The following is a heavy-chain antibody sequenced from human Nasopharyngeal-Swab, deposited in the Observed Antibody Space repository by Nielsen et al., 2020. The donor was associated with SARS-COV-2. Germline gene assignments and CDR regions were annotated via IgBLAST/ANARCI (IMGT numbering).Heavy chain of an antibody. CDR1: GGTFSSYA. CDR3: ARDQDCSGGSCYSYYYYGMDV. J-gene: IGHJ6*02. CDR2: IIPLFGTA. Sequence: SVKVSCKASGGTFSSYAISWVRQAPGQGLEWMGGIIPLFGTANYAQKFQGRVTITADESTSTAYMELSSLRSEDTAVYYCARDQDCSGGSCYSYYYYGMDVWGQGTTVTVSS. D-gene: IGHD2-15*01. V-gene: IGHV1-69*13.